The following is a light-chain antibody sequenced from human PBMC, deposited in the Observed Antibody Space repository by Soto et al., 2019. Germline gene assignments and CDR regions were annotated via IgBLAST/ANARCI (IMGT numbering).Light chain of an antibody. CDR3: QQYNEYPLT. Sequence: IQMTQSPSTLSASVGDRVTITCRASQSISTWLAWYQQKPGKAPKLLMYKTSTLEAGVPSRFSGSGSGTEFTLSISSLQPDDFATYYCQQYNEYPLTSGGGTKVDI. V-gene: IGKV1-5*03. CDR1: QSISTW. J-gene: IGKJ4*01. CDR2: KTS.